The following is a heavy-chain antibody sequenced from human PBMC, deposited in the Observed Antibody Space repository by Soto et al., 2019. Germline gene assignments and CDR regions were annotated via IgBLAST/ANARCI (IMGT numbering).Heavy chain of an antibody. D-gene: IGHD2-15*01. CDR2: ISYVVSNK. CDR3: AIGGYCSGGSCSYYYGMDV. V-gene: IGHV3-30*03. Sequence: PGGSLRLSCAAAGFTFSSYGMHWVRQAPGKGLEWVAVISYVVSNKYYAGSVKGRFTISRVSSKNTLYLQMNSLRAEDTAVYYCAIGGYCSGGSCSYYYGMDVWGQGTTVTVSS. J-gene: IGHJ6*02. CDR1: GFTFSSYG.